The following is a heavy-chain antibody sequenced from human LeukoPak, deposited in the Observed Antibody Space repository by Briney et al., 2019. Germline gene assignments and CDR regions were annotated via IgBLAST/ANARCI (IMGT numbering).Heavy chain of an antibody. D-gene: IGHD5-12*01. CDR2: MNTKSGTT. CDR3: ARASRTYFDYHLYYFDS. V-gene: IGHV1-8*01. Sequence: ALGKVSCKPSGYTFSNYDINWVRQATGQGLEWMGWMNTKSGTTGYAQNFQGRVTMTRNSSITTSYLELSSLRSEDTAVYYCARASRTYFDYHLYYFDSWGQGTLVTVSS. CDR1: GYTFSNYD. J-gene: IGHJ4*02.